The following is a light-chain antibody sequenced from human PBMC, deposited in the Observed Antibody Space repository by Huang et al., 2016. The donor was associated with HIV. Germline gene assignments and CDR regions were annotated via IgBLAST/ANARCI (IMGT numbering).Light chain of an antibody. Sequence: EIVLTQSPATLSLSPGERATLSCRASQSVKSHLARYQQTPGQAPRLLIYDASNRATCIPVRFSGSGSGTYFTLTISHLEPEAFAVYYCQQRSKWSVTFGPGTKVDIK. CDR2: DAS. J-gene: IGKJ3*01. CDR1: QSVKSH. V-gene: IGKV3-11*01. CDR3: QQRSKWSVT.